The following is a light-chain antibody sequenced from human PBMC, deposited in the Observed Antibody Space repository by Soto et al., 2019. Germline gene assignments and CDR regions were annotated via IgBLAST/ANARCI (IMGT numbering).Light chain of an antibody. Sequence: EIVLTQSPGTLSLSPGERATLSCRASQSVSSSYLAWYQQKPGQAPRLLIYGASSRATGIPDRFSGSGSGTDFTLTISRLEPEDFAVYYCQQYGSSPPGLTFGGGTKV. V-gene: IGKV3-20*01. CDR2: GAS. J-gene: IGKJ4*01. CDR1: QSVSSSY. CDR3: QQYGSSPPGLT.